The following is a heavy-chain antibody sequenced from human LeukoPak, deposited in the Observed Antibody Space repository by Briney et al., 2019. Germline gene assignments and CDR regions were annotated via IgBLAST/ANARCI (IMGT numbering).Heavy chain of an antibody. CDR1: GFTFSSYA. CDR2: ISGSGGST. V-gene: IGHV3-23*01. Sequence: GGSLRLSCAASGFTFSSYAMSWVRQAPGKGLEWVSAISGSGGSTYYADSVRGRFTISRDNSKNTLYLQMNSLRAEDTAVYYCAKPNQFDSYVNYYYGMDVWGQGTTVTVS. CDR3: AKPNQFDSYVNYYYGMDV. D-gene: IGHD3-16*01. J-gene: IGHJ6*02.